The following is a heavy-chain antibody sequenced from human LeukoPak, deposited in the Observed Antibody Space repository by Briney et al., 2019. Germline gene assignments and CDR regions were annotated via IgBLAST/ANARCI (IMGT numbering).Heavy chain of an antibody. V-gene: IGHV5-51*01. CDR3: ARTTYSSGWYAPL. Sequence: GESLKISCKDSGYSFTSYWIGWVRQMPGKGLEWMGIIYPGDSDTTYSPSFHGKVTISADKSISTAYLQWSSLKASDTAMYYCARTTYSSGWYAPLWGQGTLVTVSS. D-gene: IGHD6-19*01. CDR2: IYPGDSDT. J-gene: IGHJ4*02. CDR1: GYSFTSYW.